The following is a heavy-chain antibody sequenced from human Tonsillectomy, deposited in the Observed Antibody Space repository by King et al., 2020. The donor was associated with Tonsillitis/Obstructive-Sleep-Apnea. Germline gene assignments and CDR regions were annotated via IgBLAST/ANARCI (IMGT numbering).Heavy chain of an antibody. D-gene: IGHD3-3*01. Sequence: EVQLVESGGGLVQPGGSLRLSCAASGFTFSSYAMSWVRQAPGKGLEWVSAISGTDGGTYYADSVKGRFTISRENSKNTLYLQMNSLRAEDTAIYYCAKDHYDFWGGYYTGDNYWGQGTLVTVSS. CDR2: ISGTDGGT. CDR1: GFTFSSYA. J-gene: IGHJ4*02. V-gene: IGHV3-23*04. CDR3: AKDHYDFWGGYYTGDNY.